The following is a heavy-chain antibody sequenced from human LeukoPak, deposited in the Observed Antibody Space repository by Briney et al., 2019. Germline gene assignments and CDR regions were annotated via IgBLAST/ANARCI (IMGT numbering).Heavy chain of an antibody. J-gene: IGHJ3*02. V-gene: IGHV3-74*01. Sequence: GGSLRLSCAASGFIFSNYYIHWVRQAPGKGLVWLSRTNSDGSDTIYADSVKGRFTISRDNAKNSLYLQMNSLRDEDTAVYYCARSALYYYDSSGYYHGGAFDIWGQGTMVTVSS. CDR3: ARSALYYYDSSGYYHGGAFDI. CDR1: GFIFSNYY. CDR2: TNSDGSDT. D-gene: IGHD3-22*01.